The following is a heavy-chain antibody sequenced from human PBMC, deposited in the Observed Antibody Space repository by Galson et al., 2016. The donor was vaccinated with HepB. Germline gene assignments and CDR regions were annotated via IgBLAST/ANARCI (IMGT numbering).Heavy chain of an antibody. Sequence: SLRLSCAASGFSFSSYNMNWVRQAPGKGLEWVSFLSSTSSTIYYADSVKGRFTISRDNAKNSLYLQMNSLRDEDTAVYYCARDRRHNYAFFDSWGQGTPITVSS. D-gene: IGHD3-16*01. V-gene: IGHV3-48*02. CDR2: LSSTSSTI. J-gene: IGHJ4*02. CDR3: ARDRRHNYAFFDS. CDR1: GFSFSSYN.